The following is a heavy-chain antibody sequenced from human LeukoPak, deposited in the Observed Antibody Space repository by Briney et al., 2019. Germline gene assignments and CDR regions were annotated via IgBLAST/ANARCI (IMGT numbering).Heavy chain of an antibody. Sequence: SETLSLTCTVSGDSISGYYWSWIRQPPGEGLEWIGYIYTSGSTNYNPSLKGRVTMSVDTSKNQFSLKLSPVTAADTALYYCARKYCSSVRCYDYFDYWGQGTLITVSS. V-gene: IGHV4-4*08. CDR1: GDSISGYY. J-gene: IGHJ4*02. CDR2: IYTSGST. D-gene: IGHD2-2*01. CDR3: ARKYCSSVRCYDYFDY.